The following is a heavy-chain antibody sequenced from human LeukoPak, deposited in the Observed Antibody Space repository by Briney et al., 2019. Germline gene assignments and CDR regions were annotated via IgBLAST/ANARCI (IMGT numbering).Heavy chain of an antibody. Sequence: GGSLRLSCAASGSTFSSYGMHWVRQAPGKGLEWVAVILYDGSNKYYVDSVKGRFTISRDNSKNTLYLQMNSLRAEDTAVYYCARDRGVGKDFDYWGQGTLVTVSS. V-gene: IGHV3-30*03. CDR1: GSTFSSYG. J-gene: IGHJ4*02. D-gene: IGHD1-26*01. CDR2: ILYDGSNK. CDR3: ARDRGVGKDFDY.